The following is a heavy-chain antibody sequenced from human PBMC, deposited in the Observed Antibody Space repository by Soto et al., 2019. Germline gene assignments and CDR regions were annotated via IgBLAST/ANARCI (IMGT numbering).Heavy chain of an antibody. CDR2: MNQDGSEK. CDR3: ARDNRGTFDY. J-gene: IGHJ4*02. CDR1: GFTFSNSW. Sequence: GGSLRLSCAASGFTFSNSWMTWVRQAPGRGLEWVANMNQDGSEKYYEDSVKGRFTISRDNAKNSLSLQMNSLRAEDTAVYFCARDNRGTFDYWGQGALVTVSS. V-gene: IGHV3-7*03. D-gene: IGHD7-27*01.